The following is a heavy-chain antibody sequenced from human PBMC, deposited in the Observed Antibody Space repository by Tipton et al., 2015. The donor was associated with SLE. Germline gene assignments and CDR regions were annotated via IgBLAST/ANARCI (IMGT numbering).Heavy chain of an antibody. CDR1: GGSISSYY. D-gene: IGHD3-10*01. V-gene: IGHV4-59*12. CDR3: ARGPSPSGGFDY. J-gene: IGHJ4*02. Sequence: LRLSCTVSGGSISSYYWSWIRQPPGKGLEWIGYIYYSGSTNYNPSLKSRVTISVDTSKNQISLKLSSVTAADTAVYYCARGPSPSGGFDYWGQGTLVTVSS. CDR2: IYYSGST.